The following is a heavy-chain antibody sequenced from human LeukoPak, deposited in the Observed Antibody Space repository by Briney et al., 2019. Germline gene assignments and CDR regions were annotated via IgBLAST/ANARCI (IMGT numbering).Heavy chain of an antibody. V-gene: IGHV3-9*01. Sequence: PGGSLRLSCEASGFTFDDYAMHWVRQAPGKGLEWVSGISWNSDSIGYADSVKGRFTISRDNAKNSLYLQMNSLRAEDTALYYCAKDMVSGYGVYYGMDVWGQGTTVTVSS. CDR1: GFTFDDYA. CDR3: AKDMVSGYGVYYGMDV. J-gene: IGHJ6*02. D-gene: IGHD5-12*01. CDR2: ISWNSDSI.